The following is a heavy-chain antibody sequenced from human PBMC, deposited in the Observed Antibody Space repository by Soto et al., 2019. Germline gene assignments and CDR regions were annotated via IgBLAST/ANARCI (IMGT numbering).Heavy chain of an antibody. CDR3: ARSPETSDYYDSSGYSDY. V-gene: IGHV5-51*01. CDR2: IYPGDSDT. CDR1: GYSFTTYW. J-gene: IGHJ4*02. Sequence: PGEALKISWTGSGYSFTTYWTGWVRQMPGKGLEWMGIIYPGDSDTRYSPSVQGQVTISADKSISTAYLQWSSLKASDTAMYYCARSPETSDYYDSSGYSDYWGQGTLVTVPS. D-gene: IGHD3-22*01.